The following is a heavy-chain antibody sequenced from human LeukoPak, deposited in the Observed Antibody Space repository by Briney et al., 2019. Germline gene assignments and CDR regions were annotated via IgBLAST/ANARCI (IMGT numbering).Heavy chain of an antibody. CDR3: ARYCSGGNCYSGLVY. Sequence: GGSLRLSCAASGFTFSTYAMTWVRQAPGRGLEWVSTIRGSGGSTYYADSVKGRFTISRGISKNTLYLQMNNLRAEDTAVYYCARYCSGGNCYSGLVYWGQGTLVAVSS. V-gene: IGHV3-23*01. J-gene: IGHJ4*02. CDR2: IRGSGGST. CDR1: GFTFSTYA. D-gene: IGHD2-15*01.